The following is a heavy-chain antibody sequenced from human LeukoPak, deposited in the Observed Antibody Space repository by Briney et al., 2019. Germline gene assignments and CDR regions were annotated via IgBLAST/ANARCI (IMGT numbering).Heavy chain of an antibody. V-gene: IGHV3-64*01. D-gene: IGHD6-13*01. CDR3: ASNAAAGTGYYYYYMDV. Sequence: GGSLRLSCAASGFTFSSYAMHWVRQAPGKGLEYVSAISSNGGSTYYANSVKGRFTISRDNSKNTLYLQMGSLRAEDMAVYYCASNAAAGTGYYYYYMDVWGKGTTVTVSS. CDR1: GFTFSSYA. CDR2: ISSNGGST. J-gene: IGHJ6*03.